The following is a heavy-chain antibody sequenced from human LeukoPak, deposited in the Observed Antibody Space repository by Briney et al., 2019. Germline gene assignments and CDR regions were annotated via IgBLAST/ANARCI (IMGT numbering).Heavy chain of an antibody. Sequence: ASVKVSCKASGYTFTSFGIGWVRQAPGQRLEWMGWISTSTGHTNYTHRLQGRVSMTTDTSTNTAYMEMKSLTSDDSAVYYCARRSGTYADFDFGGQGTLVTVSS. D-gene: IGHD1-26*01. CDR1: GYTFTSFG. CDR2: ISTSTGHT. J-gene: IGHJ4*02. V-gene: IGHV1-18*01. CDR3: ARRSGTYADFDF.